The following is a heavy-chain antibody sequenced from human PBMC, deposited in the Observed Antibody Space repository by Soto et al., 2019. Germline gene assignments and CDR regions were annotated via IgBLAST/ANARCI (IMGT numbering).Heavy chain of an antibody. J-gene: IGHJ6*02. V-gene: IGHV1-18*01. CDR1: GSTFPNFG. CDR2: ISTYNGHT. D-gene: IGHD6-19*01. CDR3: ARDWGQQWLAYGLDV. Sequence: ASVKVSFKASGSTFPNFGISWVRQAPGQGLEWMGWISTYNGHTTSAQQLQGRLTMTTDTSTSTASMELRSLRSDDAAVYFCARDWGQQWLAYGLDVWGQGTTVTVSS.